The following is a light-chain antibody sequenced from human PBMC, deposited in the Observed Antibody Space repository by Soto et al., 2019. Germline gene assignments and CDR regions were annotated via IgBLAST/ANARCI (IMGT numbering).Light chain of an antibody. CDR1: SSNIGSHY. CDR3: AAWDDSLSGRV. V-gene: IGLV1-47*01. J-gene: IGLJ3*02. CDR2: RNN. Sequence: QSVVTQPPSASGTPGQRVTISCSGSSSNIGSHYVYWYQQLPGTAPKLLIYRNNQRPSGVPDRFSGSKSGTSASLAISGLRSEDEADYYCAAWDDSLSGRVFGRGTKLTVL.